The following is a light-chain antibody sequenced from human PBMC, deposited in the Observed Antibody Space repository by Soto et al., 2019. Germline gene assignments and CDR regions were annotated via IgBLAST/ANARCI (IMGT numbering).Light chain of an antibody. V-gene: IGLV2-23*01. CDR2: EGS. J-gene: IGLJ2*01. CDR3: CSYAGSSTSVV. Sequence: QSALTQPASVSGSPGQSITISCTGTSSDVGSYNLVSWYQQHPGKAPKLMIYEGSKRPSGVSNRFSGSNSGNTASLTISGLQAEDEADYYCCSYAGSSTSVVFGGGTKVPS. CDR1: SSDVGSYNL.